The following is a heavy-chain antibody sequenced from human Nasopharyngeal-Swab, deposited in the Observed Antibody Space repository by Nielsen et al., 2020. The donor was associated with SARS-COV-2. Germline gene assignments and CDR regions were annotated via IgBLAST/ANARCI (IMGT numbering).Heavy chain of an antibody. Sequence: ASVKVSCKASGYTFTSYAMHWVRQAPGQRLEWMGWINAGNGNTKYSQKFQGRVTITRDTSASTAYMELSSLRSEDTAVYYCARVRVSSGYRFDYWGQGTLVTVSS. D-gene: IGHD3-22*01. CDR2: INAGNGNT. CDR3: ARVRVSSGYRFDY. CDR1: GYTFTSYA. J-gene: IGHJ4*02. V-gene: IGHV1-3*01.